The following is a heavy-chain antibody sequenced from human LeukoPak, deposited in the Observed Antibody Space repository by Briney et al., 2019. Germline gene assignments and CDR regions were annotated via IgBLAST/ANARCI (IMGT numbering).Heavy chain of an antibody. V-gene: IGHV3-9*01. CDR3: AKDGTLYEERGYYMDV. D-gene: IGHD2-2*02. CDR2: ISWNSGSI. J-gene: IGHJ6*03. Sequence: PGRSLRLSCAASGFTFDDYAMHWVRQAPGKGLEWVSGISWNSGSIGYADSVKGRFTISRDNAKNSLYLQMNSLRAEDTALYYCAKDGTLYEERGYYMDVWGKGTTVTVSS. CDR1: GFTFDDYA.